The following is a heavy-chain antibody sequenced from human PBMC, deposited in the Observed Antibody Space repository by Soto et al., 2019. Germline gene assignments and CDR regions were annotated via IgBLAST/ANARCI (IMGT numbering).Heavy chain of an antibody. J-gene: IGHJ6*02. CDR2: INAGNGNT. D-gene: IGHD3-9*01. Sequence: ASVKVSCKAAGYTFTSYAMHWVRQAPGQRLEWMGWINAGNGNTKYSQKFQGRVTITRDTSASTAYMELSSLRSEDTAVYYCARGTYYDILTGGGWYYGMDVWGQGTTVTVSS. V-gene: IGHV1-3*01. CDR3: ARGTYYDILTGGGWYYGMDV. CDR1: GYTFTSYA.